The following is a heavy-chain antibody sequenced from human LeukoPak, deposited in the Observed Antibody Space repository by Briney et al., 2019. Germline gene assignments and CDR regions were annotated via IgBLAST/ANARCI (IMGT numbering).Heavy chain of an antibody. CDR2: IRTTAEGAKYA. Sequence: GGSLRLSCAPSGFSFTDYPMNWVRQAPGKGLKGISNIRTTAEGAKYAYYADSVKGRVTISRDDSKNTLYLHMNSLRDDDTAVYYCATDQRYAFDYWGQGILVTVSS. CDR1: GFSFTDYP. D-gene: IGHD3-9*01. CDR3: ATDQRYAFDY. V-gene: IGHV3-48*02. J-gene: IGHJ4*02.